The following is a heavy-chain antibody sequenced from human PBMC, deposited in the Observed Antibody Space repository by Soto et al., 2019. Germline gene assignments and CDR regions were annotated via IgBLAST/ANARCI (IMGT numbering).Heavy chain of an antibody. J-gene: IGHJ3*01. V-gene: IGHV3-74*01. CDR2: VHSDGTTT. CDR3: ARGERGGFDL. D-gene: IGHD3-16*01. CDR1: GFTFDYYW. Sequence: EVQLVESGGGLVQPGESLRLSCAASGFTFDYYWMHWVRQAPGKGLVWVSRVHSDGTTTTYADSVKGRFTISRDNARNAVSLQMRSLRAEDTAIYYCARGERGGFDLWGPGTVVTVSS.